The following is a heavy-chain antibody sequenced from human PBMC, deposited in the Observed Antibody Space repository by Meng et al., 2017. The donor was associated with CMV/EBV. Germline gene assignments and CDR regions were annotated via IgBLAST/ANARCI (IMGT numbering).Heavy chain of an antibody. D-gene: IGHD3-22*01. CDR3: ARLYDSSGYYLGYFDY. CDR1: GFSLSTSGVG. Sequence: IPLKESRTTRAKPTRTLTLTCTFSGFSLSTSGVGVGWIRQPPGKALEWLALIYWDDDKRYSPSLKSRLTITKDTSKNQVVLTMTNMDPVDTATYYCARLYDSSGYYLGYFDYWGQGTLVTVSS. CDR2: IYWDDDK. J-gene: IGHJ4*02. V-gene: IGHV2-5*02.